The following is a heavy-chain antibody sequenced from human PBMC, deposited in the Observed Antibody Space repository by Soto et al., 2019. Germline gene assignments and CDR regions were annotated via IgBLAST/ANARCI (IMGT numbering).Heavy chain of an antibody. CDR3: AGWFETYYYGMDV. CDR2: IWYDGSNK. CDR1: GFTFSSYG. V-gene: IGHV3-33*01. Sequence: PGGSLRLSCAASGFTFSSYGMHWVRQAPGKGLEWVAVIWYDGSNKYYADSVKGRFTISRDNSKNTLYLQMNSLRAEDTAVYYCAGWFETYYYGMDVWGQGTTVTGSS. J-gene: IGHJ6*02. D-gene: IGHD3-10*01.